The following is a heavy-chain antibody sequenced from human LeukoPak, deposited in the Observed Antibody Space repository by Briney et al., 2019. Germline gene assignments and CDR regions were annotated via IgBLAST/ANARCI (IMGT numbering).Heavy chain of an antibody. CDR1: GYSLTSYW. Sequence: GESLKISCKGSGYSLTSYWIGWVRQIPGKGLEWMGIIYPGDSDTRYSPSFRGQVTISADKSISTAYLQWSSLKASDTAMYYCARQLGSGSSYYYYYYGMDVWGKGTTVTVSS. CDR3: ARQLGSGSSYYYYYYGMDV. D-gene: IGHD3-10*01. V-gene: IGHV5-51*01. CDR2: IYPGDSDT. J-gene: IGHJ6*04.